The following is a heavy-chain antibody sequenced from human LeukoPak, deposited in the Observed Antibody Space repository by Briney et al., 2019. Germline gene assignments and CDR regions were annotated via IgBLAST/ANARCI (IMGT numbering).Heavy chain of an antibody. J-gene: IGHJ4*02. CDR1: GFTFSSYS. Sequence: GGSLRLSCAASGFTFSSYSMNWVRQAPGKGLEWVSSISSSSSCIYYADSVKGRFTISRDNAKNSLYLQMNSLRAEDTAVYYCAITGGSSGSLDYWGQGTLVTVSS. V-gene: IGHV3-21*01. CDR3: AITGGSSGSLDY. CDR2: ISSSSSCI. D-gene: IGHD3-22*01.